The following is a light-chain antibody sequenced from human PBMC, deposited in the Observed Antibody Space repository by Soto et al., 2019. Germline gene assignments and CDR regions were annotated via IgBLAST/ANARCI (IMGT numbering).Light chain of an antibody. J-gene: IGKJ1*01. CDR2: KAS. CDR1: QSISGW. CDR3: QQYNNYGSWT. V-gene: IGKV1-5*03. Sequence: DIQMTQSPSTLSASVGDRVTITCRASQSISGWLAWYQQNPGKAPKLLIYKASTLESGVPSRFSGSGSGTEFTLTISSLQPDVFATYCCQQYNNYGSWTFGQGTKVEIK.